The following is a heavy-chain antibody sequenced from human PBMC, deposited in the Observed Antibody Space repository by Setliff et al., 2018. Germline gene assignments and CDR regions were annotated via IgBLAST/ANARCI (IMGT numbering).Heavy chain of an antibody. J-gene: IGHJ3*02. CDR1: GFTFTSYW. CDR3: ARDATYYDFWSDYSPDAFDI. D-gene: IGHD3-3*01. V-gene: IGHV3-7*01. CDR2: IKQDGSEK. Sequence: GRSLRLSCEASGFTFTSYWMSWVRQAPGKGLEWVANIKQDGSEKYYVDSVKGRFAISRDNAKNSLYLQMNSLRAEDTAMYYCARDATYYDFWSDYSPDAFDIWGQVTMVTVSS.